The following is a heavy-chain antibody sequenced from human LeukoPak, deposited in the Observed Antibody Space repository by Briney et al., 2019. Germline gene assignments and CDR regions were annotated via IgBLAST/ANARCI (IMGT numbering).Heavy chain of an antibody. CDR1: GFTFSSYG. D-gene: IGHD6-19*01. Sequence: GGSLRLSCAASGFTFSSYGMHWVRQAPGKGLEWVAVIWYDGSNKYYADSVEGRFTISRDNSKNTPYLQMNSLRAEDTAVYYCARDIAVAGPGFYYYYYGMDVWGQGTTVTVSS. V-gene: IGHV3-33*01. CDR2: IWYDGSNK. CDR3: ARDIAVAGPGFYYYYYGMDV. J-gene: IGHJ6*02.